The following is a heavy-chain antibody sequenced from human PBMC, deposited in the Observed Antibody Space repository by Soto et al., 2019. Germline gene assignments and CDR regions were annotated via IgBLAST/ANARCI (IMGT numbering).Heavy chain of an antibody. CDR3: ASDPAPQDNENLTGYFPFDY. D-gene: IGHD3-9*01. CDR2: ISYDGDHK. J-gene: IGHJ4*02. Sequence: QVQLVESGGGVVQPGRSLRLSCAASGFSFSTYAMHWVRHAPGKGLEWVAVISYDGDHKYYTDSVTGRFTISRDNSKNLLYLQMNSLRGEDTAVYYCASDPAPQDNENLTGYFPFDYWGQATLVTVSS. CDR1: GFSFSTYA. V-gene: IGHV3-30-3*01.